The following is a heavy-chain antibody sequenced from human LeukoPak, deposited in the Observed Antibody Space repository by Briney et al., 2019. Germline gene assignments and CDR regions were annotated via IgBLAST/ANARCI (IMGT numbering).Heavy chain of an antibody. D-gene: IGHD5-24*01. CDR1: GDSVTSNSGA. J-gene: IGHJ4*02. CDR3: ARDRGLARGIDPFDY. Sequence: SQTLSLTCAVSGDSVTSNSGAWNWIRQSPSRGLEWLGRTYYRSKWYNDYAVSVKSRITINPDTSKNQFSLQLNPVTPEDTAVYYCARDRGLARGIDPFDYWGQGTLVTVSS. V-gene: IGHV6-1*01. CDR2: TYYRSKWYN.